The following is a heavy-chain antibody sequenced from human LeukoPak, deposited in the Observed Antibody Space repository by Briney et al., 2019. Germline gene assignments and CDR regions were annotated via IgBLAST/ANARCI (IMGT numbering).Heavy chain of an antibody. CDR1: GFTFSSYG. CDR2: ISGSGGST. J-gene: IGHJ4*02. CDR3: AKDLWYYASGVPY. D-gene: IGHD3-10*01. V-gene: IGHV3-23*01. Sequence: PGGSLRLSCAASGFTFSSYGMSWVRQAPGMGLEWVSGISGSGGSTFYADSVKGRFTISRDNSKNTLYLQMNCLRAEDTALYYCAKDLWYYASGVPYWGQGTLVTVSS.